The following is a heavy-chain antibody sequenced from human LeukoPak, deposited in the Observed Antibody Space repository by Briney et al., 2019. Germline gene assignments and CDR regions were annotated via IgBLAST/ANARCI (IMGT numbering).Heavy chain of an antibody. J-gene: IGHJ2*01. CDR2: ISAYNGNT. Sequence: GASVKVSCKASGYTFTSYGISWVRQAPGQGLEWMGWISAYNGNTNYAQKLQGRVTMTTDTSTSTAHMELRSLRSDDTAVYYCARDRGSGWYAHWYFDLWGRGTLVTVSS. CDR1: GYTFTSYG. D-gene: IGHD6-19*01. CDR3: ARDRGSGWYAHWYFDL. V-gene: IGHV1-18*01.